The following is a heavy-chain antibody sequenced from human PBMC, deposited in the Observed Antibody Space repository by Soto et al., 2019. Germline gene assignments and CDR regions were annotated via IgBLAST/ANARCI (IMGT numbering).Heavy chain of an antibody. CDR3: ARDSGSSWYGSYYYAMDV. Sequence: ASVKVSCKPSGYTFTAYYIHWVRQAPGQGLEWMGWINPNSGAINYAQKFQGRVTMTRDTYIGTVFMELSSLTYDDTAVYYCARDSGSSWYGSYYYAMDVWGQGTTVTVSS. D-gene: IGHD6-13*01. CDR2: INPNSGAI. V-gene: IGHV1-2*02. CDR1: GYTFTAYY. J-gene: IGHJ6*02.